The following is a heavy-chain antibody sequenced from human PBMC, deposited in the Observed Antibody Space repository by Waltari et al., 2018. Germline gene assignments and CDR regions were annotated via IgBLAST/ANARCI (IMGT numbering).Heavy chain of an antibody. J-gene: IGHJ6*02. CDR1: AHTFTDYY. CDR3: ASPRLRDGGGYYYYYGMDV. V-gene: IGHV1-69-2*01. D-gene: IGHD3-16*01. Sequence: EVQLIQSGAEVKKPGATVKISCKASAHTFTDYYIHWVQQAPGKGLVWMGLIDPEDGETVYAENFQGRVTITADRSTDTVYMELSSVRSEDTAVYYCASPRLRDGGGYYYYYGMDVWGQGTTVTVSS. CDR2: IDPEDGET.